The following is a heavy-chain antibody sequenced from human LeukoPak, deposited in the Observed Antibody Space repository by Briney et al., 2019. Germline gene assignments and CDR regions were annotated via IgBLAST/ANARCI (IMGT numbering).Heavy chain of an antibody. Sequence: GGSLRLSCSASGFTFSSRWMNWVRQAPGRGLEWVAIINIDGSEKHYVDSVKGRFTISRDNAKNSPYLQMNSLRAEDTAVYYCARSDRGPEYWGQGTLVTVSS. CDR3: ARSDRGPEY. V-gene: IGHV3-7*01. CDR2: INIDGSEK. J-gene: IGHJ4*02. D-gene: IGHD6-25*01. CDR1: GFTFSSRW.